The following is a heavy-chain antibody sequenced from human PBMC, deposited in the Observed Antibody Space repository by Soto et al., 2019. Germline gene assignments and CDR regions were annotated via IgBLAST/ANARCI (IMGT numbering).Heavy chain of an antibody. V-gene: IGHV3-9*01. CDR1: GFTFDDYA. D-gene: IGHD3-9*01. Sequence: DVQLVESGGGLVQPGRSLRLSCAASGFTFDDYAMHWVRQAPGKGLEWVSGISWNSGSIGYADSVKGRFTISRDNAKNSLYLQMNSLRAEDTDLYYCAKDNYDILTGALDYWGQGTLVTVSS. CDR2: ISWNSGSI. CDR3: AKDNYDILTGALDY. J-gene: IGHJ4*02.